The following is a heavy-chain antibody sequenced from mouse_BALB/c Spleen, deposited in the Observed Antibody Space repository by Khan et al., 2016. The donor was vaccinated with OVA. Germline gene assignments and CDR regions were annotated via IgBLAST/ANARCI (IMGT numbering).Heavy chain of an antibody. J-gene: IGHJ1*01. CDR3: TRDGNYAHWYFDV. Sequence: EVELVESGGGLVRPGGSLKLSCAASGFSFTTYTMSWVRQTPERRLEWVATINSGSTYPYYPESVKGRFTISRDNAKNTLYLQMSSLKSEDTAMYYCTRDGNYAHWYFDVWGAGTTVTVSS. CDR1: GFSFTTYT. CDR2: INSGSTYP. V-gene: IGHV5-6-4*01. D-gene: IGHD2-1*01.